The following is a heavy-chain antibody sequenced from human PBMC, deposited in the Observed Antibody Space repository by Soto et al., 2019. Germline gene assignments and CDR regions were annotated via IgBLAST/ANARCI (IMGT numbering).Heavy chain of an antibody. CDR2: IYYSGST. Sequence: SETLSLTCTVSGGSISSYYWSWIRQPPGKGLEWIGYIYYSGSTNYNPSLKSRVTISVDTSKNQFSLKLSSVTAADTAVYYCARVTWIQSYYYYYGMDIWGQGTTVTVSS. D-gene: IGHD5-18*01. J-gene: IGHJ6*02. V-gene: IGHV4-59*01. CDR1: GGSISSYY. CDR3: ARVTWIQSYYYYYGMDI.